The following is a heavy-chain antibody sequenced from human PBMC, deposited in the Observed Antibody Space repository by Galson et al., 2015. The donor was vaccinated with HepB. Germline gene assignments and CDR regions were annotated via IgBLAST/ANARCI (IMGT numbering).Heavy chain of an antibody. CDR2: ISYDGSNK. CDR1: GFTFSSYW. J-gene: IGHJ4*02. CDR3: AKAGRQQLVTGIDY. Sequence: SLRLSCAASGFTFSSYWMSWVRQAPGKGLEWVAVISYDGSNKYYADSVKGRFTISRDNSKNTLYLQMNSLRAEDTAVYYCAKAGRQQLVTGIDYWGQGTLVTVSS. V-gene: IGHV3-30*18. D-gene: IGHD6-13*01.